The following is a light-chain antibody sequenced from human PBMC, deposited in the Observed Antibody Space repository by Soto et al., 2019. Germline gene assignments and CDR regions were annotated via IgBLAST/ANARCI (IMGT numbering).Light chain of an antibody. J-gene: IGKJ3*01. V-gene: IGKV1-33*01. CDR3: QQYDTLPFT. CDR1: QDISNY. CDR2: DAS. Sequence: DIQMTQSPSSLSASVGDRVTITCQASQDISNYLNWYQQKPGKAPKLLIYDASNLETGVPSRFRGSGSGTDVTFTIISLQTEDIATYYCQQYDTLPFTFGPGTKVDIK.